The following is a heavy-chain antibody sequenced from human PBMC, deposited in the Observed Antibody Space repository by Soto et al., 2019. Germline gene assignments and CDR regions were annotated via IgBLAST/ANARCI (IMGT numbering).Heavy chain of an antibody. D-gene: IGHD4-17*01. CDR2: ISADSGYT. J-gene: IGHJ4*02. CDR3: ARDPAVSTDPLDY. V-gene: IGHV1-18*01. CDR1: GYTFTNDG. Sequence: QVQLVQSGPEMKKPGASVKISCKASGYTFTNDGISWVRQAPGQGLEWMGWISADSGYTNYAQKLQGRVTLTTDPSTNTAYMDLRSLRSDDTAVYFCARDPAVSTDPLDYWGQGTLVTVPS.